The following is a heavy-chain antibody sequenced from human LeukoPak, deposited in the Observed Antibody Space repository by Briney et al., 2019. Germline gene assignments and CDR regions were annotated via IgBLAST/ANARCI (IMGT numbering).Heavy chain of an antibody. Sequence: PSETLSLTCAVYGGSFSGYYWSWIRQPPGKGLEWIGEINHSGSTNYNPSLKSRVTISVDTSKNQFSLKLSSVAADTAVYYCARGGYSGYAKNWGQGTLVTVSS. V-gene: IGHV4-34*01. D-gene: IGHD5-12*01. J-gene: IGHJ4*02. CDR1: GGSFSGYY. CDR3: ARGGYSGYAKN. CDR2: INHSGST.